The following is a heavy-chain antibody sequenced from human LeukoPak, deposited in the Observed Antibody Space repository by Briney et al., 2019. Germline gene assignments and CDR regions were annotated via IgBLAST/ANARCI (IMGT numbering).Heavy chain of an antibody. CDR2: INPRGDYT. V-gene: IGHV1-46*01. Sequence: GASVKVSCKPFGYTFTSYYIHWVRQAPGQGLEWMGIINPRGDYTTYAQNFQGRVTMTRDTSTSTIYMELSSLRSEDTAVYYCATLRFLEWLPGDYMDVWGKGTTVTVSS. D-gene: IGHD3-3*01. CDR3: ATLRFLEWLPGDYMDV. J-gene: IGHJ6*03. CDR1: GYTFTSYY.